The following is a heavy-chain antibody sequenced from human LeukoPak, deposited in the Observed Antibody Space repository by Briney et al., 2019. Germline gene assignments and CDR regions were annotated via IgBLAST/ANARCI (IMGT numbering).Heavy chain of an antibody. J-gene: IGHJ6*02. Sequence: ASVRVSCKASGYTFTSYGISWVRQAPGQGLEWMGWISAYNGNTNYAQKLQGRVTMTTDTSTSTAYMELRSLRSDDPAVYYCARQTGGQYSSGWYEDYYGMDVWGQGTTVTVSS. CDR2: ISAYNGNT. CDR1: GYTFTSYG. V-gene: IGHV1-18*01. CDR3: ARQTGGQYSSGWYEDYYGMDV. D-gene: IGHD6-19*01.